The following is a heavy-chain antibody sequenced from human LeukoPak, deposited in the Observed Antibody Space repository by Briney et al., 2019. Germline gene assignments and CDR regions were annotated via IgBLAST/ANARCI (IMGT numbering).Heavy chain of an antibody. CDR1: GFTFSDYY. Sequence: GGSLRLSCAASGFTFSDYYMSWIRQAPGKGLEWVSYISSSGSTIYYADSVKGRFTISRVNAKNSLYLQMNSLRAEDTAVYYCAGSSGYSYGYIDYWGQGTLVTVSS. D-gene: IGHD5-18*01. J-gene: IGHJ4*02. V-gene: IGHV3-11*04. CDR2: ISSSGSTI. CDR3: AGSSGYSYGYIDY.